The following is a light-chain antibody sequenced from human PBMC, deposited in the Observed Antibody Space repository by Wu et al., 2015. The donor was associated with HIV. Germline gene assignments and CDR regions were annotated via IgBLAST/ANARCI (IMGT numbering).Light chain of an antibody. CDR3: QQYYNYPFT. CDR2: AAS. CDR1: QGISSY. Sequence: AIRMTQSPSSLSASTGDRVTITCRASQGISSYLAWYQQKPGKAPKVLIYAASTLQSGVPSRFSGSGSGTDFTLTINCLQSEDFAAYYCQQYYNYPFTFGPGTKVDI. V-gene: IGKV1-8*01. J-gene: IGKJ3*01.